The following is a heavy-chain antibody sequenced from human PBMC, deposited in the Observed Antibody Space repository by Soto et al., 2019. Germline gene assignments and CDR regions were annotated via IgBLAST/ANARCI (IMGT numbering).Heavy chain of an antibody. V-gene: IGHV3-7*03. D-gene: IGHD3-9*01. CDR3: AREQYQLGVASGSLTV. J-gene: IGHJ4*02. Sequence: EEHLVESGGGLVQPGGSLRVSCTASGFIFSSYWMSWVRQAPGKGLEWVANTNQDGSEQYYVDSGKGRFNISRDNAGKTLFLQLNSLRVEDTAVYYCAREQYQLGVASGSLTVWGQGTMVTVSS. CDR1: GFIFSSYW. CDR2: TNQDGSEQ.